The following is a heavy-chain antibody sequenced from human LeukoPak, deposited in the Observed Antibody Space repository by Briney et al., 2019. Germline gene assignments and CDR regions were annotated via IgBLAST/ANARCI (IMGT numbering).Heavy chain of an antibody. CDR3: AVYSSGSYYISYYGMDV. V-gene: IGHV4-59*08. CDR1: GGSISSYY. D-gene: IGHD3-10*01. Sequence: SETLSLTCTVSGGSISSYYWSWIRQPPGKGLEWIGYIYYSGSTNYNPSLKSRVTISVDTSKNQFSLKLSSVTAADTAVYYCAVYSSGSYYISYYGMDVWGQGTTVTVSS. CDR2: IYYSGST. J-gene: IGHJ6*02.